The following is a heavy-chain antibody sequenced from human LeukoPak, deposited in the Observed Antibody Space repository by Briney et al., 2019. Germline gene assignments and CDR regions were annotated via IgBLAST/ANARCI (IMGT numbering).Heavy chain of an antibody. D-gene: IGHD3-10*01. CDR1: GFTFSGYW. J-gene: IGHJ4*02. CDR3: ARLPMVRGNIIPGDY. Sequence: GGSLRLSCAASGFTFSGYWMSWVRQAPGKGLEWVANIMQDGSEKYYVDSVKGRFTVSRDNAKNSLYLQMNSLRAEDTAVYYCARLPMVRGNIIPGDYWGQGTQVTVSS. V-gene: IGHV3-7*01. CDR2: IMQDGSEK.